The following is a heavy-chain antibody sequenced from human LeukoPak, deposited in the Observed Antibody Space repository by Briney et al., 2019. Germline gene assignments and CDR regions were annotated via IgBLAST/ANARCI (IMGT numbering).Heavy chain of an antibody. Sequence: PGGSLRLSCAASGFTFSSYSMNWVRRAPGKGLEWGSSISSSSSYIYYADSVKGRFTISRDNAKNSLYLQMNSLRAEDTAVYYCARDLATTVTPTGWFDPWGQGTLVTVSS. D-gene: IGHD4-17*01. V-gene: IGHV3-21*01. CDR1: GFTFSSYS. CDR3: ARDLATTVTPTGWFDP. CDR2: ISSSSSYI. J-gene: IGHJ5*02.